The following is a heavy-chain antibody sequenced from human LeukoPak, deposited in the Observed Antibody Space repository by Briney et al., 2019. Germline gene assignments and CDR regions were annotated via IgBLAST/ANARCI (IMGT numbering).Heavy chain of an antibody. CDR3: ARAKAVAGNFYY. CDR1: GFTFSTYS. V-gene: IGHV3-21*01. Sequence: GGSLRLSCAASGFTFSTYSMNWVRQAPGKGLEWVSSISSSSSYIYYADSVKGRFTISRDNAKNSLYLQMNSLRAEDTAVYYCARAKAVAGNFYYWGQGTLVTVSS. J-gene: IGHJ4*02. CDR2: ISSSSSYI. D-gene: IGHD6-19*01.